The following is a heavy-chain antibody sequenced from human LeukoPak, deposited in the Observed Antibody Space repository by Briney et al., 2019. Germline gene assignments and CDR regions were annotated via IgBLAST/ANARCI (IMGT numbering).Heavy chain of an antibody. J-gene: IGHJ4*02. V-gene: IGHV1-69*13. CDR3: ARGSDSDTAMVG. CDR2: IIPIFGTA. CDR1: GGTFSSYA. Sequence: SVKVSCKASGGTFSSYAISWVRQAPGQGLEWMGGIIPIFGTANYAQKFQGRVTTTADESTSTAYMELSSLRSEDTAVYYCARGSDSDTAMVGWGQGTLVTVSS. D-gene: IGHD5-18*01.